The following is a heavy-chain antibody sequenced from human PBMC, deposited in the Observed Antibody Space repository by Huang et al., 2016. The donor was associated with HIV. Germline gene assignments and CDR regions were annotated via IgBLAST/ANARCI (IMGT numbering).Heavy chain of an antibody. V-gene: IGHV1-69*01. CDR3: ATSTPMLGESGGWSGKVVITENVPYVD. D-gene: IGHD3-22*01. J-gene: IGHJ4*02. Sequence: QVHLVQSGAEVKKPGSSVKVSCKASGDSFTSLPINWVRQAPGQGLGWMGGRVPRLVPATYEQKVRGRVTMSADESTSTSDMELSRLRADDTAMYYCATSTPMLGESGGWSGKVVITENVPYVDWGQGTLVTVSS. CDR1: GDSFTSLP. CDR2: RVPRLVPA.